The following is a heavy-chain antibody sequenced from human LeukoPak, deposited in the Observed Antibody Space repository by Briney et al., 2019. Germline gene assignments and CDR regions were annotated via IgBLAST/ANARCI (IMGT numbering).Heavy chain of an antibody. D-gene: IGHD1-26*01. Sequence: GGSLRLSCVASGSTFSSYGMHWVRQTPGKGLEWVAVISYSGSNKYYADFVKGRFTISRDNSNNTLYLQMNSLRAEDTAVYYCARLSRSYYDLLTGGSPSPDYWGQGTLVTVSS. CDR1: GSTFSSYG. J-gene: IGHJ4*02. V-gene: IGHV3-30*03. CDR3: ARLSRSYYDLLTGGSPSPDY. CDR2: ISYSGSNK.